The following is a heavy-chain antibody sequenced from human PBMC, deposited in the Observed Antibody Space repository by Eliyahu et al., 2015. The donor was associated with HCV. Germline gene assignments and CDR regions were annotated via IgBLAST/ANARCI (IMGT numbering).Heavy chain of an antibody. CDR2: FISSFGAA. CDR3: AKTFPYDSSGYYYWGGFDN. V-gene: IGHV1-69*01. D-gene: IGHD3-22*01. CDR1: GGSTYA. J-gene: IGHJ4*02. Sequence: QAHLVQSGAEVKKPGSSVRVSCKASGGSTYAFMWVRQAPGQGLEWMGGFISSFGAANYAEKFQDRVTITVDESTSTAYMDLTSLRFDDTAVYYCAKTFPYDSSGYYYWGGFDNWGQGTLVTVST.